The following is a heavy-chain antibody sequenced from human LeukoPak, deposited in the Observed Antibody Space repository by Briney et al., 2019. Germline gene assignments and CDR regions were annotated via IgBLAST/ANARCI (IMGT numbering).Heavy chain of an antibody. D-gene: IGHD2-21*02. CDR1: GFTFSSYS. V-gene: IGHV3-15*01. Sequence: PGGSLRLSCAASGFTFSSYSMNWVRQAPGKGLEWVGRIKSKTDGGTTDYAAPVKGRFTISRDDSKNTLYLQMNSLKTEDTDVYYCTTDFYCGGDCYLGDYWGQGTLVTVSS. CDR2: IKSKTDGGTT. J-gene: IGHJ4*02. CDR3: TTDFYCGGDCYLGDY.